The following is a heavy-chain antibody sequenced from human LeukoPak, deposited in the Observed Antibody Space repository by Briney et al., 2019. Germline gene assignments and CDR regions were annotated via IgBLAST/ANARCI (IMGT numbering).Heavy chain of an antibody. CDR3: TRAPSEIGGYYPEYFRH. D-gene: IGHD3-22*01. Sequence: GGSLRLSCAASGFTFSMYWMHWVRQAPGKGLVWVSRIKSDGSTNYADSVKGRFTISRDNAKNTVSLQMNSLRPEDTGVYHCTRAPSEIGGYYPEYFRHWGQGTLVTVSS. CDR2: IKSDGST. V-gene: IGHV3-74*01. CDR1: GFTFSMYW. J-gene: IGHJ1*01.